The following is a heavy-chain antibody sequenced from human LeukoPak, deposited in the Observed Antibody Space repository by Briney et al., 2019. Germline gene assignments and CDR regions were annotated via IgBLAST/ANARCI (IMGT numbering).Heavy chain of an antibody. CDR1: GFTFSNYW. CDR2: IKQDGSEK. J-gene: IGHJ4*02. V-gene: IGHV3-7*01. D-gene: IGHD3-22*01. Sequence: GGSLRLSCAASGFTFSNYWMSWVRQAPGKGLEWVANIKQDGSEKYYVDPVKGRFTISRDNAKNSLYLQMNSLRAEDTAVYYCARGDYDSSGYYYFLGFDYWGQGTLVTVSS. CDR3: ARGDYDSSGYYYFLGFDY.